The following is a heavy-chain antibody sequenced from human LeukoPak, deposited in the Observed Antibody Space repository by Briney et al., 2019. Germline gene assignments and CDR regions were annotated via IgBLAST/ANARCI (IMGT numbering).Heavy chain of an antibody. CDR3: ARVRGDSSGWYGGAFDY. J-gene: IGHJ4*02. CDR1: GFTFSSYG. CDR2: IWYDGSNK. Sequence: QSGRSLRLSCAASGFTFSSYGMHWVRQAPGKGLEWVAVIWYDGSNKYYADSVKGRFTISRHNSKNTLYLQMNSLRAEDTAVYYCARVRGDSSGWYGGAFDYWGQGTLVTVSS. D-gene: IGHD6-19*01. V-gene: IGHV3-33*01.